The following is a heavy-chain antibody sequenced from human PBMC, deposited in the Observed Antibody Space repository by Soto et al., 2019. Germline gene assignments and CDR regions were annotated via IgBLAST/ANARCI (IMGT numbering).Heavy chain of an antibody. CDR2: IYWDGDE. Sequence: QITLKESGPTLVKPTQTLTLTCTFSGFSLTTSGVGVGWIRQTPGRAPEWLALIYWDGDERYSPSLKSRLTITKDASRNQVVLTLANMDPVDTATYYCVHRVLRTFYGLVTTTALYCDPWGQGALVTVSS. J-gene: IGHJ5*02. CDR1: GFSLTTSGVG. V-gene: IGHV2-5*02. D-gene: IGHD3-9*01. CDR3: VHRVLRTFYGLVTTTALYCDP.